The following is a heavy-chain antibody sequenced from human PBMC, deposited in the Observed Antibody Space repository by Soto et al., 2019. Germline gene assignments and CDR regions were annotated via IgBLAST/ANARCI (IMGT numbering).Heavy chain of an antibody. J-gene: IGHJ4*02. Sequence: GESLKISWRCSGYDFNTNVFGWVRQLPGRGLEWVGIMYPGDSDTRYNPSLQGHVTLSVDVTVSTAFLQWRSLETSDTGMYFCARLPRDCNKTSCYYADHWGQGTQVNLSS. D-gene: IGHD3-3*01. CDR3: ARLPRDCNKTSCYYADH. CDR1: GYDFNTNV. CDR2: MYPGDSDT. V-gene: IGHV5-51*01.